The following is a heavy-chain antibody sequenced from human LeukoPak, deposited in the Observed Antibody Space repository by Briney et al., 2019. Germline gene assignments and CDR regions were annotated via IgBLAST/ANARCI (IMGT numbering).Heavy chain of an antibody. V-gene: IGHV1-69*06. CDR3: AVVTAIAEYFQH. J-gene: IGHJ1*01. CDR1: GGTFSSYA. CDR2: IIPIFGTA. Sequence: ASVKVSCKASGGTFSSYAISWVRQAPGQGLEWMGGIIPIFGTANYAQKFQGRVTITADKSTSTAYMELSSLRSEDTAVYYCAVVTAIAEYFQHWGQGTLVTVSS. D-gene: IGHD2-21*02.